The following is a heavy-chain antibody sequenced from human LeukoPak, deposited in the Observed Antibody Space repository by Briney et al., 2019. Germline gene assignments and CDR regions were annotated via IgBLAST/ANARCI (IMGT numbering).Heavy chain of an antibody. Sequence: ASVKVSCKVSGYTLTELSMHWVRQTPGKGLEWMGGFDPEDGETIYAQKFQGRVTMTEDTSTDTAYMELSSLRSEDTAVYYCATDQATFSGSKVYWGQGTLVTVSS. CDR3: ATDQATFSGSKVY. D-gene: IGHD1-26*01. CDR2: FDPEDGET. CDR1: GYTLTELS. V-gene: IGHV1-24*01. J-gene: IGHJ4*02.